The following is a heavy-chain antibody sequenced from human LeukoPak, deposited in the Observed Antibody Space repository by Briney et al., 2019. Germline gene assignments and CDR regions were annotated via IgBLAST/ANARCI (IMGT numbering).Heavy chain of an antibody. CDR1: GFTFSSYW. V-gene: IGHV3-74*01. Sequence: GGSLRLSCAASGFTFSSYWMNWVRQAPGKGLVWVSRIASDGSSATYADSVKGRFSISRGNAKNTLYLQMNSLRVEDTAVYYCARGRPHGNDYWGQGTLVTVSS. D-gene: IGHD4-23*01. CDR2: IASDGSSA. CDR3: ARGRPHGNDY. J-gene: IGHJ4*02.